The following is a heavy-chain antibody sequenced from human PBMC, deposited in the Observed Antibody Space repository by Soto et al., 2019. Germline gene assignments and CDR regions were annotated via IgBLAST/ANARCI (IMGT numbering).Heavy chain of an antibody. D-gene: IGHD3-3*01. CDR1: GFTFTSSA. V-gene: IGHV1-58*01. J-gene: IGHJ6*02. CDR3: AAGTGIYDFWSGEPYYYGMDV. Sequence: SVKVSCKASGFTFTSSAVQWVRQARGQRLEWIGWIVVGSGNTNYAQKFQERVTITRDMSTSTAYMELSSLRSEDTAVYYCAAGTGIYDFWSGEPYYYGMDVWGQGTTVTVSS. CDR2: IVVGSGNT.